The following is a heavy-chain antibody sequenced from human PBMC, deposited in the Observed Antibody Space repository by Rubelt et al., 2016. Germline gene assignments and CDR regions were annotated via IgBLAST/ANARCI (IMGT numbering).Heavy chain of an antibody. V-gene: IGHV4-61*01. J-gene: IGHJ5*01. CDR3: AGDYAHAWFDS. CDR2: IYYSGST. Sequence: QVQLQESGPGLVKPSETLSLTCTVSGYSLTSGYFWGWIRQPPGKGLEWIGYIYYSGSTNYNPSLKSRVTMSVDTSKNQFWLMLGSVTAADTAVYYCAGDYAHAWFDSWGQGTLVTVSS. D-gene: IGHD4-17*01. CDR1: GYSLTSGYF.